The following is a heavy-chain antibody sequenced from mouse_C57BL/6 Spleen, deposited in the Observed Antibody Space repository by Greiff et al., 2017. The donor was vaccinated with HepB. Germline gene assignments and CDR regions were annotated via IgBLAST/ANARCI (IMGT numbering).Heavy chain of an antibody. J-gene: IGHJ2*01. Sequence: QVQLQQPGAELVRPGSSVKLSCKASGYTFTSYWMDWVKQRPGQGLEWIGNIYPSDSETHYNQKFKDKATLTVDKSSSTAYMQLSSLTSEDSAVYYCARSGLYYFDYWGQGTTLTVSS. CDR3: ARSGLYYFDY. V-gene: IGHV1-61*01. CDR1: GYTFTSYW. CDR2: IYPSDSET. D-gene: IGHD3-1*01.